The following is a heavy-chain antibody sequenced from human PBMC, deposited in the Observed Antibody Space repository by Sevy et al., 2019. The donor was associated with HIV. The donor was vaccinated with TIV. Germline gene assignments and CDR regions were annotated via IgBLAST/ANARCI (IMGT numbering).Heavy chain of an antibody. CDR2: ISYDGNIK. J-gene: IGHJ6*02. V-gene: IGHV3-30*04. CDR1: GFSFSIYA. CDR3: ARDLPSAVTMPFYYYGMDV. Sequence: GGSLRLSCAASGFSFSIYAMHWVRQAPGKGLEWEAGISYDGNIKYYADSVKGRFTISRDNSKNTLYLQMNSLRPEDTAGYYCARDLPSAVTMPFYYYGMDVWGQGTTVTVSS. D-gene: IGHD4-17*01.